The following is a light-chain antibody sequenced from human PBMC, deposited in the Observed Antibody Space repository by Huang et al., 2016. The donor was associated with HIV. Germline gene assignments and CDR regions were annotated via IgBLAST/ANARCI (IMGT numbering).Light chain of an antibody. J-gene: IGKJ5*01. CDR1: QDISIW. CDR2: SAS. Sequence: DIQMTQSPSSVSASEGDTVTITCRASQDISIWLAWYQQKPLEAPTLLIHSASILVSGVPSRFSGSGSGTNFSLTINGLRPDDFATYYCLQADISPRSFGQGTRLDIQ. V-gene: IGKV1-12*01. CDR3: LQADISPRS.